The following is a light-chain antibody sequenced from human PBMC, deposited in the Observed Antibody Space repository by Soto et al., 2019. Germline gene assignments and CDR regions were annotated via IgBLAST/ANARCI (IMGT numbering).Light chain of an antibody. CDR1: QSISRN. Sequence: EIVMTQSPAFLSVSPGERATLSCRASQSISRNLAWYQQKPGQAPRLLIYAASTRATGLPARFSGSGSGTESTLTISSLQSEDFAVYSCQQYNNWPLTFGQGTKV. CDR3: QQYNNWPLT. V-gene: IGKV3-15*01. CDR2: AAS. J-gene: IGKJ1*01.